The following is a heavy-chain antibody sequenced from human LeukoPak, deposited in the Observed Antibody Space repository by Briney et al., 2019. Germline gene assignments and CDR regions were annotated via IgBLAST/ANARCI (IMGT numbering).Heavy chain of an antibody. CDR1: GFTFSTYA. V-gene: IGHV3-30*04. CDR2: ISYDGRQN. D-gene: IGHD2-8*01. CDR3: AKDRDIVLMVYASGGFDY. J-gene: IGHJ4*02. Sequence: GGSLRLSCAASGFTFSTYAMNWVRQAPGKGLEWVAVISYDGRQNYYADSVKGRFTISRDNSKNTLYLQMNSLRAEDTAVYYCAKDRDIVLMVYASGGFDYWGQGTLVTVSS.